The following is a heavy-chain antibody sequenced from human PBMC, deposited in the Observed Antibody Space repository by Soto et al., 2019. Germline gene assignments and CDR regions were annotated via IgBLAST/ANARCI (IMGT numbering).Heavy chain of an antibody. J-gene: IGHJ4*02. D-gene: IGHD2-8*01. Sequence: PGGSLRLSCAASGFTFSNAWMIWVRQAPGKGLEWVGRIKSKTGGGTTDYAAPVKGRFTISRDDSKNTPYLQMNSLKTEDTAVYYCTTESRYCTNGVCETNDWGQGTLVTVSS. CDR1: GFTFSNAW. V-gene: IGHV3-15*01. CDR3: TTESRYCTNGVCETND. CDR2: IKSKTGGGTT.